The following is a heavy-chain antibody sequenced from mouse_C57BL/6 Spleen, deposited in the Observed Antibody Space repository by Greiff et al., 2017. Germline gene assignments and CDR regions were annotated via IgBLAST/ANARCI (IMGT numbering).Heavy chain of an antibody. CDR1: GFTFSSYG. D-gene: IGHD3-3*01. J-gene: IGHJ2*01. CDR3: ARRRGDAYYFDY. CDR2: ISSGGSYT. V-gene: IGHV5-6*01. Sequence: VQLKESGGDLVKPGGSLKLSCAASGFTFSSYGMSWVRQTPDKRLEWVATISSGGSYTYYPDSVKGRFTISRDNAKNTLYLQMSSLKSEDTAMYYCARRRGDAYYFDYWGQGTTLTVSS.